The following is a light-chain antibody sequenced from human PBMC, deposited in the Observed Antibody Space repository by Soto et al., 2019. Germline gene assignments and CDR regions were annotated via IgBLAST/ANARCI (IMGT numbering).Light chain of an antibody. V-gene: IGKV3-11*01. J-gene: IGKJ5*01. CDR1: QSVSSY. Sequence: EIVLTQSPATLSLSPGERATLSCRASQSVSSYLAWYQQKPGQAPRLLIYDASNRATGIPARFSGSGSGTDLTLTITSLEPDDFDVYYCQQRSNWPHTFGQGTRLEIK. CDR2: DAS. CDR3: QQRSNWPHT.